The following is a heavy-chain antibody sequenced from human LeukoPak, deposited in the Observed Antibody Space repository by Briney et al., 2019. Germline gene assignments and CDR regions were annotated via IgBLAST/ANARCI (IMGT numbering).Heavy chain of an antibody. CDR1: GGSISSYY. Sequence: SETLSLTCTVSGGSISSYYWSWIRQPAGKGLEWIGRIYTSGSTNYNPSLKSRVTMSVDTSKNQFSLKLSSVTAADTAVYYCARDRTEGYYVWGSYRPNWFDPWGQGTLVTVSS. V-gene: IGHV4-4*07. D-gene: IGHD3-16*02. CDR3: ARDRTEGYYVWGSYRPNWFDP. CDR2: IYTSGST. J-gene: IGHJ5*02.